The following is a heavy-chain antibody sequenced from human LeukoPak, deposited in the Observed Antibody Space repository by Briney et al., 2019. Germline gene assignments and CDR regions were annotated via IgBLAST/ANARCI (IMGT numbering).Heavy chain of an antibody. CDR3: ARGLSGWPDIYFDY. CDR1: GDSISSYY. J-gene: IGHJ4*02. Sequence: SETLSVTCTVSGDSISSYYWSWIRQPAGKGLEWIGRIYTSGSTNYNPSLKSRVTISVDTSKNQFSLKLSSVTAADTAVYYCARGLSGWPDIYFDYWGQGTLVTVPS. CDR2: IYTSGST. V-gene: IGHV4-4*07. D-gene: IGHD6-19*01.